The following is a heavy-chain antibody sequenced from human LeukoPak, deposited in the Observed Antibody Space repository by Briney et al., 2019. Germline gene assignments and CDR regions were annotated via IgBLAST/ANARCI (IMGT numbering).Heavy chain of an antibody. J-gene: IGHJ4*02. D-gene: IGHD3-22*01. CDR1: GFTFSSYA. CDR2: ISTSGESA. Sequence: GGSLRLSCPVSGFTFSSYAMSWVRQAPGRGLEWVSVISTSGESAYYADPVKGRFTISRDNSKNTLYLQMNSLRAEDTAVYYRAKDRGSGYHYFDYWGQGTLVTVSS. CDR3: AKDRGSGYHYFDY. V-gene: IGHV3-23*01.